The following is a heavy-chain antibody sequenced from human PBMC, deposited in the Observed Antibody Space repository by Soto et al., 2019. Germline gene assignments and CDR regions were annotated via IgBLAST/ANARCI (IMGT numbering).Heavy chain of an antibody. CDR2: IRSKAYGGTT. CDR3: TRDKSVLRLLEGLFLFDD. D-gene: IGHD3-3*01. Sequence: GSLRLSCTASGFTFGDYSMSWFRQPPGTGLEWVGFIRSKAYGGTTEYAASVKGRFTISRDDSKSIAYLQMNSLNTEDTAVYYCTRDKSVLRLLEGLFLFDDWGKGTLVTVSS. J-gene: IGHJ4*02. V-gene: IGHV3-49*03. CDR1: GFTFGDYS.